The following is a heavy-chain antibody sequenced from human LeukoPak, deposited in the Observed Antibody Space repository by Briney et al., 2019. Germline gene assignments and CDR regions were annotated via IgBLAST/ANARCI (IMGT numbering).Heavy chain of an antibody. CDR2: ISSSSSYI. J-gene: IGHJ4*02. D-gene: IGHD3-22*01. V-gene: IGHV3-21*01. CDR3: ARDFPSHYYDSSGYYYVFYFDY. Sequence: NSGGSLRLSCAASGFTFSSYSMNWVRQAPGKGLEWVSSISSSSSYIYYADSVKGRFTISRDNAENSLYLQMNSLRAEDTAVYYCARDFPSHYYDSSGYYYVFYFDYWGQGTLVTVSS. CDR1: GFTFSSYS.